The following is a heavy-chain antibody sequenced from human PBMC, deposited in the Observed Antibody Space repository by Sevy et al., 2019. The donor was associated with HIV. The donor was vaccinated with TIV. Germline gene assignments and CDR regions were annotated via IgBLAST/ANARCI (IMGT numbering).Heavy chain of an antibody. CDR1: RLTFSSSS. J-gene: IGHJ6*02. CDR2: ISSSSTTI. V-gene: IGHV3-48*02. Sequence: GGSLRLSCAASRLTFSSSSVNWVRQAPGKGLEWVSYISSSSTTIYYADSVKGRFTISRDNAKNSLYLQMNSLRDEDTAVYYCARGFMGADYYYGMDAWGQGTTVTVSS. CDR3: ARGFMGADYYYGMDA. D-gene: IGHD3-3*01.